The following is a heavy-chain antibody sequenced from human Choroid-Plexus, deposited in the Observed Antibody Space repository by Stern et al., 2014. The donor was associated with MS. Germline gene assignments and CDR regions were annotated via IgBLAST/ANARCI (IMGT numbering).Heavy chain of an antibody. J-gene: IGHJ4*02. CDR3: AKDRQYLTFIFDF. CDR2: ISYDGSK. CDR1: GFSFSSFG. D-gene: IGHD2/OR15-2a*01. V-gene: IGHV3-30*18. Sequence: QVQLVESGGGVVQPGRPLRLSCAASGFSFSSFGMHWVRQAPGKGLEWVALISYDGSKDYADSVKGRFAISRDNSKNTLYLQMNSLRAEDTAVYYCAKDRQYLTFIFDFWGQGSLVTVSS.